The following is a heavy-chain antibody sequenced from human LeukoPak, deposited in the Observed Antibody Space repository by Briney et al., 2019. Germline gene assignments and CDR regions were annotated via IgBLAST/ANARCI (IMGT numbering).Heavy chain of an antibody. J-gene: IGHJ4*02. CDR2: INHSRST. D-gene: IGHD5-12*01. CDR1: AYSISSGYY. CDR3: ARDYSGYGVFDY. V-gene: IGHV4-38-2*02. Sequence: SETLSLTCAVSAYSISSGYYWGWIRQPPGKGLEWIGSINHSRSTYYNPSLKNRVTISVDTSQNQFSLKLSSVTASGTAVYYCARDYSGYGVFDYWGQGTLVTVSS.